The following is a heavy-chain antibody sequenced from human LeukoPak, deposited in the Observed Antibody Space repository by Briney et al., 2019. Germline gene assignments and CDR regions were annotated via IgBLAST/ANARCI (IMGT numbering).Heavy chain of an antibody. D-gene: IGHD3-10*01. CDR1: GFTFSSYS. CDR3: ARDLFSMGLITMYYGMDV. CDR2: ISSSSSYI. V-gene: IGHV3-21*01. J-gene: IGHJ6*02. Sequence: GGSLRLSCAASGFTFSSYSMNWVRQAPGKGLEWVSSISSSSSYIYYADSVKGRFTISRDNAKNSLYLQMNSLRAEDTAVYYCARDLFSMGLITMYYGMDVWGQGTTVTVSS.